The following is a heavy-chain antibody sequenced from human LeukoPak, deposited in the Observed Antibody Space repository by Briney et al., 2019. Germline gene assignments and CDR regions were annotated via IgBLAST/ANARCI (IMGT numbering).Heavy chain of an antibody. CDR1: GFTFDDYG. Sequence: GGSLRLSCAASGFTFDDYGMSWVRQAPGKGLEWVSGINWNGGSTGYADSVKGRFTISRDNSKNTLYLQMNSLRAEDTAVYYCARDSTRYYYDSSGYYHYWGQGTLVTVSS. CDR2: INWNGGST. J-gene: IGHJ4*02. CDR3: ARDSTRYYYDSSGYYHY. V-gene: IGHV3-20*04. D-gene: IGHD3-22*01.